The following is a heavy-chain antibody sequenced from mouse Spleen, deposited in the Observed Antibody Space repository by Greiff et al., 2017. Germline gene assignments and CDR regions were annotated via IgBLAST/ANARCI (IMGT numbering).Heavy chain of an antibody. J-gene: IGHJ4*01. V-gene: IGHV5-9-3*01. CDR3: ARQEEPYAMDY. CDR2: ISSGGSYT. CDR1: GFTFSSYA. Sequence: EVKVEESGGGLVKPGGSLKLSCAASGFTFSSYAMSWVRQTPEKRLEWVATISSGGSYTYYPDSVKGRFTISRDNAKNTLYLQMSSLRSEDTAMYYCARQEEPYAMDYWGQGTSVTVSS.